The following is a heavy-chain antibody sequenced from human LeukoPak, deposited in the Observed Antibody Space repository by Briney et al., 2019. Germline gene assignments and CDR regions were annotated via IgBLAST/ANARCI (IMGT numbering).Heavy chain of an antibody. Sequence: ASVKVSCKASGYTFTDYYIHWVRQAPGQGLEWMGWINPNSGGTNYAQKFQGRVTMTRDTSISTAYMELSRLRSDDTAVYYCARERLKWLAYHPDYWGQGTPVTVSS. CDR1: GYTFTDYY. D-gene: IGHD6-19*01. CDR3: ARERLKWLAYHPDY. CDR2: INPNSGGT. V-gene: IGHV1-2*02. J-gene: IGHJ4*02.